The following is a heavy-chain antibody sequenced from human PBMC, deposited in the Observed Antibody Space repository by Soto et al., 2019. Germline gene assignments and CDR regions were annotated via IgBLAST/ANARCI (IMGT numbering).Heavy chain of an antibody. CDR1: GFTFSSYG. J-gene: IGHJ4*02. CDR2: IWYDGSNK. V-gene: IGHV3-33*01. Sequence: QVQLVESGGGVVQPGRSLRLSCAASGFTFSSYGMHWVRQAPGKGLEWVAVIWYDGSNKYYADSVKGRFTISRDNSKNTLYLQMNSLRAEDTAVYYCARDPYCGGDCYSAGYWGQGTLVTVSS. CDR3: ARDPYCGGDCYSAGY. D-gene: IGHD2-21*02.